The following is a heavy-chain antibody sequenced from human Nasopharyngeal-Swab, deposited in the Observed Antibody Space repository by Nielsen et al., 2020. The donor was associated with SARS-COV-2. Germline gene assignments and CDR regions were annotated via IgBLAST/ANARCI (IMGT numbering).Heavy chain of an antibody. CDR1: GFTFSSYA. J-gene: IGHJ4*02. D-gene: IGHD3-10*01. V-gene: IGHV3-23*01. CDR3: AKDRWPYGSGSYSFDY. CDR2: ISGSGGST. Sequence: GGSLRLSCAASGFTFSSYAMSWVRQAPGKGLEWVSAISGSGGSTYYADSVKGQFTISRDNSKNTLYLQMNSLRAEDTAVYYCAKDRWPYGSGSYSFDYWGQGTLVTVSS.